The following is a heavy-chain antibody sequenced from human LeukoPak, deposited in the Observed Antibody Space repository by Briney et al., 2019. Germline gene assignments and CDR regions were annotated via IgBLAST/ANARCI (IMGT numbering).Heavy chain of an antibody. CDR1: GYTLTKLS. V-gene: IGHV1-24*01. D-gene: IGHD6-6*01. CDR3: AVYSSSSRGGFDY. Sequence: GASVKVSCKVSGYTLTKLSMHWVRQSPGKGLEWMGGFDPEDGEAIYTQKFQGRVTMTEDTSTDTAYMELSSLRSEDTAVYYCAVYSSSSRGGFDYSGQGTLVTVSS. J-gene: IGHJ4*02. CDR2: FDPEDGEA.